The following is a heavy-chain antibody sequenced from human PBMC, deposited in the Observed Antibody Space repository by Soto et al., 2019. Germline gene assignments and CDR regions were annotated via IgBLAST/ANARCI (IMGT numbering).Heavy chain of an antibody. D-gene: IGHD3-22*01. CDR3: AKNPGYSYDSTGYHFDY. CDR2: ISYGGGTT. J-gene: IGHJ4*02. CDR1: EFTFSNYA. V-gene: IGHV3-23*01. Sequence: GGSLRLSCAASEFTFSNYAMSWVRQAPGKGLEWVSAISYGGGTTYYADSVKGRFTISRDNSKNTLYLQMNSLRAEDTAVYYCAKNPGYSYDSTGYHFDYWGQGTLVTVSS.